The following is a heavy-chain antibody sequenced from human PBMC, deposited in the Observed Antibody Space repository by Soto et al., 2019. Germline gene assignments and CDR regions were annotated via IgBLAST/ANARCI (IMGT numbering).Heavy chain of an antibody. CDR2: IYYSGST. CDR1: GGSISSSSYY. V-gene: IGHV4-39*01. CDR3: ARHTPAISISDH. J-gene: IGHJ4*02. Sequence: QLQLQESGPGLVKPSETLSLTCTVSGGSISSSSYYWGWIRQPPGKGLEWIGSIYYSGSTYYNPSLNSRVTISVDTSKNQFSPKLSSVTAADTAVYYCARHTPAISISDHWGQGTLVTVSS. D-gene: IGHD2-15*01.